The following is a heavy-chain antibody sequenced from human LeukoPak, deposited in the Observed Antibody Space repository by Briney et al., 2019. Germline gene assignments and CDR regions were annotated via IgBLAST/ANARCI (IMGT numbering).Heavy chain of an antibody. J-gene: IGHJ4*02. Sequence: ASVKVSCKASGYTFTSYDINWVRQATGQGLEWMGWMNPNSGNTGYAQKFQGRVTITRNTSISTAYMELSSLRSEDTAVYYCARGKRDRYYYGSGSPPQYYFDYWGQGTLVTVSS. CDR1: GYTFTSYD. CDR2: MNPNSGNT. V-gene: IGHV1-8*03. CDR3: ARGKRDRYYYGSGSPPQYYFDY. D-gene: IGHD3-10*01.